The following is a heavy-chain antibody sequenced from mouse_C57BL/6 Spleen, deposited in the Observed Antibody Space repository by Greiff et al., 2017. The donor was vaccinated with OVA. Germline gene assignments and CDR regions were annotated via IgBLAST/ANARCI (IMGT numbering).Heavy chain of an antibody. V-gene: IGHV5-16*01. D-gene: IGHD2-4*01. CDR1: GFTFSDYY. J-gene: IGHJ2*01. CDR3: AREDYDYDRVYFDY. CDR2: INYDGSST. Sequence: EVMLVESEGGLVQPGSSMKLSCTASGFTFSDYYMAWVRQVPGKGLEWVANINYDGSSTNYLDSLKSSFIISRDNAKSIIYLQMSSLKSEDTATYYCAREDYDYDRVYFDYWGQGTTLTVSS.